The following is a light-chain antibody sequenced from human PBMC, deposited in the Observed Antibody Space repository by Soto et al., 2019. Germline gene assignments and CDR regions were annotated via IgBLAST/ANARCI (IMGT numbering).Light chain of an antibody. Sequence: NVLTQSPGTLSLSPGERATLSCRASQTVSGSYVAWYQQKPGQAPRLLINGASTRATGIPARFSGSGSGTEFSLTIRSLQSEDFAVYYCQEYSDWPPTFGQGTTVDIK. CDR3: QEYSDWPPT. V-gene: IGKV3-15*01. J-gene: IGKJ1*01. CDR1: QTVSGS. CDR2: GAS.